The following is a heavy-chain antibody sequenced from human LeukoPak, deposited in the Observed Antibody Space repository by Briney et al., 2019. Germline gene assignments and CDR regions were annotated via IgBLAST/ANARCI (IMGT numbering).Heavy chain of an antibody. J-gene: IGHJ4*02. V-gene: IGHV3-66*01. D-gene: IGHD6-13*01. CDR3: ARGPYSSTWNTVDY. Sequence: SGGSLRLSCAASGFTVSRNYMSWVRQAPGKGLEWVSVIYSGGSTYYADSVKGRFTISRDTSKNTLYLQMDSLRAEDTAVYYCARGPYSSTWNTVDYWGQRTLVTVSS. CDR2: IYSGGST. CDR1: GFTVSRNY.